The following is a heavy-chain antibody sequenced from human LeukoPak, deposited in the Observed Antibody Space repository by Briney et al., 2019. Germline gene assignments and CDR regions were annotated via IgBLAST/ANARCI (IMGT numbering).Heavy chain of an antibody. CDR2: INHSGST. CDR1: GGSFSGYY. V-gene: IGHV4-34*01. J-gene: IGHJ4*02. Sequence: SETLSLTCAVYGGSFSGYYWSWIRQPPGKGLEWIGEINHSGSTNYNPSLKSRVTISVDTSKNQSSLKLSSVTAADTAVYYCARGLRHNDYWGQGTLVTVSS. CDR3: ARGLRHNDY.